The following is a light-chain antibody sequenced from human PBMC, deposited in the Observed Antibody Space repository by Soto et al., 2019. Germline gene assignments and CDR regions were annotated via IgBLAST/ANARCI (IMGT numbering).Light chain of an antibody. CDR1: QSLVHIDGNTY. Sequence: DIVLTQTRLSSPVTLGQPASISCRSSQSLVHIDGNTYFNWLQQRPGQPPRLLIYKTSNRFPGVPDRFSGSGAGTDFTLKISRVEAEDVGGYYCMQATQSYTFGQGTRLEIK. CDR2: KTS. CDR3: MQATQSYT. J-gene: IGKJ2*01. V-gene: IGKV2-24*01.